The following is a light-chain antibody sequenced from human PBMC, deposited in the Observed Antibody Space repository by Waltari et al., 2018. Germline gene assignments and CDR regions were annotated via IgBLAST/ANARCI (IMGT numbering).Light chain of an antibody. J-gene: IGLJ2*01. Sequence: NFMLTQPHSVSESPGKTVTISCTGSSGSIASNYVQWYQQRPGSAPTRLIYEGNQRPSGVPDRFSGSIDSSSNSASLTISGLKTEDEADYYCQSYDSNYHVVFGGGTKLTVL. V-gene: IGLV6-57*02. CDR1: SGSIASNY. CDR3: QSYDSNYHVV. CDR2: EGN.